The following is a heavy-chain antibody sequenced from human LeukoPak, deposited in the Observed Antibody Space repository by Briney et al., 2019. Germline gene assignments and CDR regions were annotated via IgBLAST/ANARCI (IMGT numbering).Heavy chain of an antibody. Sequence: GGSLRLSCAASGISFRSYGMHWVRQAPGKGLEWVTFIWYDASNKYYAESVKGRFTVSRDNAKNTLYLQMNSLRAEDTAVYYCATDRNSGKYYDYWGQGTLVTVSS. J-gene: IGHJ4*02. CDR3: ATDRNSGKYYDY. V-gene: IGHV3-30*02. CDR1: GISFRSYG. D-gene: IGHD1-26*01. CDR2: IWYDASNK.